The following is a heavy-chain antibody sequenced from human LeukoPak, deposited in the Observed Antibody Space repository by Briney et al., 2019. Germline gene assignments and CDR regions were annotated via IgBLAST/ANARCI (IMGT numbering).Heavy chain of an antibody. Sequence: SETLCLTRTVYGGSFSGYYWNWIRQPPGKGLEWIGEINHSGSTNYNPSLKSRVTISIDTSKKQFSLKLSSVTAADTAVYYCARVDSGGYLDFDSWGQGTRDTVSS. CDR3: ARVDSGGYLDFDS. D-gene: IGHD3-22*01. J-gene: IGHJ4*02. CDR1: GGSFSGYY. CDR2: INHSGST. V-gene: IGHV4-34*01.